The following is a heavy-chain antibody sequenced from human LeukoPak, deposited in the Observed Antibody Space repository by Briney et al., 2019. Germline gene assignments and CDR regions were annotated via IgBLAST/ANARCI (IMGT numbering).Heavy chain of an antibody. CDR2: ISAYNGNT. CDR3: ARDGFFGSGIVGAFGI. Sequence: ASVKVSCKASGYTFSSYGISWVRQAPGQTLEWMGWISAYNGNTNYAQKFRARVTMITDTSTSTAYMELRSLRSDDTAVYYCARDGFFGSGIVGAFGIWGQGTMVTVSS. V-gene: IGHV1-18*01. J-gene: IGHJ3*02. CDR1: GYTFSSYG. D-gene: IGHD3-10*01.